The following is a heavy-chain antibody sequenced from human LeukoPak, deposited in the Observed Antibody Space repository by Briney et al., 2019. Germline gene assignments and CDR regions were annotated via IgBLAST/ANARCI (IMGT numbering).Heavy chain of an antibody. V-gene: IGHV4-59*01. CDR2: IYYTGST. CDR3: ARGVSDSGGSYYFDY. Sequence: SETLSLTCTVSGASISSYYWSWIRQPPGKGLERIGYIYYTGSTNYNPSLKSRVTISVDTSKNQFFLRLSSVTAADTALYYCARGVSDSGGSYYFDYWGQGTLVTVSS. D-gene: IGHD3-22*01. CDR1: GASISSYY. J-gene: IGHJ4*02.